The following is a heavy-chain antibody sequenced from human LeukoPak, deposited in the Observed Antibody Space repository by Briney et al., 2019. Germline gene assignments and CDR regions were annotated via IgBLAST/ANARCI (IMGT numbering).Heavy chain of an antibody. J-gene: IGHJ1*01. CDR1: GGSISSYY. D-gene: IGHD2-15*01. CDR3: AGTSSTWCSGGSCYGKFQT. V-gene: IGHV4-59*08. CDR2: IHYTGST. Sequence: SETLSLTCTVSGGSISSYYWSWIRQPPGKGLEWIGYIHYTGSTNHNPPLKSRITSPIDTSKNQFYLKLSSVNDADTAVYYCAGTSSTWCSGGSCYGKFQTWGQGTLVTVSS.